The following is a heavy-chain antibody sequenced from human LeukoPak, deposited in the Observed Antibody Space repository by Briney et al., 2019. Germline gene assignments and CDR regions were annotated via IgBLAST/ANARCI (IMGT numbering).Heavy chain of an antibody. CDR1: GFPFSDYA. D-gene: IGHD3-3*01. Sequence: KPGGSLRLSCEASGFPFSDYALTWVRHPPGKGLEWVSSIIGSGGHISYADSVKGRVTISRDNTADSAHLHMHSLRVEDTAVYYCSRVTVNQYWSGYSFSGGMDVWGKETTVTVSS. J-gene: IGHJ6*04. CDR2: IIGSGGHI. CDR3: SRVTVNQYWSGYSFSGGMDV. V-gene: IGHV3-21*06.